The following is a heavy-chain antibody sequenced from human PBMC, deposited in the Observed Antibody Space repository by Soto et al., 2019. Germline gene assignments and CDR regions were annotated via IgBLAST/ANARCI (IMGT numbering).Heavy chain of an antibody. CDR3: AKEAARPGPCDY. CDR2: ISGGSHST. J-gene: IGHJ4*02. D-gene: IGHD6-6*01. V-gene: IGHV3-23*01. Sequence: EVQLLESGGGLVQPGGSLRLSCVASGFTFSSYPMSWVRQAPGKGLEWVSGISGGSHSTYYADSVKGRFTISRDNSKNTLYLRMDGLIAEDSAVYYCAKEAARPGPCDYWGQGTLVTVSS. CDR1: GFTFSSYP.